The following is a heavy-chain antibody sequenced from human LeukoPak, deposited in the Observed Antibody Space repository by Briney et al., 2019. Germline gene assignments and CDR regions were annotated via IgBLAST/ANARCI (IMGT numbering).Heavy chain of an antibody. V-gene: IGHV3-30-3*01. CDR2: ISYDGTNE. D-gene: IGHD3-10*01. CDR3: VRPIDNGSGSYYFPY. J-gene: IGHJ4*02. CDR1: XFXFHXYA. Sequence: LRLSXAAXXFXFHXYAMHWVRQAPGKGLEWVAVISYDGTNEYYADSVKGRSTISRDNSKNTLYMQMNSLRPEDTAVYYCVRPIDNGSGSYYFPYWGQGTLVTVSS.